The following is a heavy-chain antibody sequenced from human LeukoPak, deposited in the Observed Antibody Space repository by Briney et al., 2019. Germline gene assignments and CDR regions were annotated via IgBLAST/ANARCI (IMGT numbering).Heavy chain of an antibody. CDR2: ISGSGGST. J-gene: IGHJ3*02. Sequence: PGGSLRLSCAASGFTFSSYAMSWVRQAPGKGLEWGSAISGSGGSTYYADSVKGRFTISRDNSKNTLYLQMNSLRAEDTAVYYCAKGVAVTDDAFDIWGQGTMVTVSS. CDR3: AKGVAVTDDAFDI. D-gene: IGHD6-19*01. CDR1: GFTFSSYA. V-gene: IGHV3-23*01.